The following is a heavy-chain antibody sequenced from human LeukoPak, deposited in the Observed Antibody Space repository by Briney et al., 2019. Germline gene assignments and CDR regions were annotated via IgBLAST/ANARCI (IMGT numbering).Heavy chain of an antibody. D-gene: IGHD4-17*01. Sequence: GGSLRLSCAASGYTFTTYAIHWVRQAPGQRLEWMGWINAGNGNTEYSQKFQGRVTITRDTSASTAYMELSSLRSEDTAVYYCARGPGGDYAPFDYWGQGTLVTVS. CDR3: ARGPGGDYAPFDY. CDR2: INAGNGNT. V-gene: IGHV1-3*01. J-gene: IGHJ4*02. CDR1: GYTFTTYA.